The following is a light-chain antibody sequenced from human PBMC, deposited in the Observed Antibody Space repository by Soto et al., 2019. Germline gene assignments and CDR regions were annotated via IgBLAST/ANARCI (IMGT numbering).Light chain of an antibody. CDR1: QSISDY. J-gene: IGKJ4*01. V-gene: IGKV1-39*01. CDR3: QQSYSAPLT. CDR2: TAS. Sequence: DIQMTQSPSSLSASVGDTVTITCRASQSISDYLCWFQQKPGKAPKLLIYTASILQSGVPLRFSGTGSGTDFTLTISSLQPEDFATYYCQQSYSAPLTFGGGTKVEIK.